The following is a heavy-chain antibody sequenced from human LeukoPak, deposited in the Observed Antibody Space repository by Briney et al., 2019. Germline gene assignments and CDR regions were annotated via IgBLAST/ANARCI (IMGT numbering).Heavy chain of an antibody. CDR1: GYTFTDYY. CDR3: ARSQHYYYDSSGYNAFDI. Sequence: ASVKVSCKASGYTFTDYYMHWVRQAPGQGLEWMGWINPNSGGTNYAQKFQGRVTMTRDTSISTAYMELSRLRSDDTAVYYCARSQHYYYDSSGYNAFDIWGQGTMVTVSS. CDR2: INPNSGGT. J-gene: IGHJ3*02. D-gene: IGHD3-22*01. V-gene: IGHV1-2*02.